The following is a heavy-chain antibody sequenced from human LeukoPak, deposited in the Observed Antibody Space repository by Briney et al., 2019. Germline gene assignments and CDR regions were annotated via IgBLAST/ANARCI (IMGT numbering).Heavy chain of an antibody. CDR2: IYYSGST. Sequence: SQTLSLTCTVSGGSISSGSYYWSWIRQPPGKGLEWIGYIYYSGSTNYNPSLKSRVTISVDTSKNQFSLKLSSVTAADTAVYYCARDLGKAARPGYYYYYMDVWAKGPRSPSP. CDR1: GGSISSGSYY. V-gene: IGHV4-61*01. D-gene: IGHD6-6*01. J-gene: IGHJ6*03. CDR3: ARDLGKAARPGYYYYYMDV.